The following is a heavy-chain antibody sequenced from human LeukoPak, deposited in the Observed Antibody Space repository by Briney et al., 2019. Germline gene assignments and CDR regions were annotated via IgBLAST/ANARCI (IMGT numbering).Heavy chain of an antibody. V-gene: IGHV1-8*01. CDR2: MNPNSGNT. CDR1: GYTFTSYD. CDR3: ARGRSSYSSSWYIH. D-gene: IGHD6-13*01. J-gene: IGHJ4*02. Sequence: ASVKVSCKTSGYTFTSYDINWVRQATGQGLEWMGWMNPNSGNTGYAQKFQGRVPMTRNTSISTAYMELSSLRSEDTAVYYCARGRSSYSSSWYIHWGQGTLVTVSS.